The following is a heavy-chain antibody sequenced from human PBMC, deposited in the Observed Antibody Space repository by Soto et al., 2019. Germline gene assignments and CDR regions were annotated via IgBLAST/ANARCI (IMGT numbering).Heavy chain of an antibody. J-gene: IGHJ4*02. CDR1: EGTFSTYA. CDR2: IIPMFGTA. Sequence: QVQLVQSGAEVKKPESSVKVSCKAPEGTFSTYAISWVRQAPGQGLAWMGGIIPMFGTANYAQRFQDRVTITADESTKTVYMELSSLRSEDTAVYFCASGIQLWLRRINNGYSGWGQGTLVTVSS. D-gene: IGHD5-18*01. V-gene: IGHV1-69*12. CDR3: ASGIQLWLRRINNGYSG.